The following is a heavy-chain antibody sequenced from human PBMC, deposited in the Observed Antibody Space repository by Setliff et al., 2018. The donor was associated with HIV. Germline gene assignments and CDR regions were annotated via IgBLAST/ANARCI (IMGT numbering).Heavy chain of an antibody. CDR1: EDSIEDSITNYQY. J-gene: IGHJ4*02. V-gene: IGHV4-61*05. CDR2: IYYSGNT. Sequence: SSETLSLTCAASEDSIEDSITNYQYWAWIRQPPGKGLEWIGSIYYSGNTNYNPSLKSRVTISIDTSKSQFSLKLTSVSAADTAMYYCARGRRRSSTPYYFDYWGQGTLVTVSS. CDR3: ARGRRRSSTPYYFDY.